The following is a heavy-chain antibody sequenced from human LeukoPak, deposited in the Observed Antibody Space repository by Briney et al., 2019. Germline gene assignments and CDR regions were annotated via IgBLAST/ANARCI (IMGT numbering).Heavy chain of an antibody. V-gene: IGHV4-34*01. CDR3: ARGLDYGDYISSWAHY. CDR1: GGSFSGYY. D-gene: IGHD4-17*01. CDR2: INHSGST. Sequence: SETLSLTCAVYGGSFSGYYWSWIRQPPGKGLEWIGEINHSGSTNYNPSLKSRVTISVDTSKNQFSLKLSSVTAADTAVYYCARGLDYGDYISSWAHYWGQGTLVTVSS. J-gene: IGHJ4*02.